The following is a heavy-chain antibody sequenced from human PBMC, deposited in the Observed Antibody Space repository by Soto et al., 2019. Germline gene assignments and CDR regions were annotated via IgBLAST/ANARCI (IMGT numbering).Heavy chain of an antibody. J-gene: IGHJ4*02. CDR1: GFTFSSYG. V-gene: IGHV3-33*01. CDR3: ARERSSSWYSGYYFDY. CDR2: IWYDGSNK. D-gene: IGHD6-13*01. Sequence: PGGSLRLSCAASGFTFSSYGMHWVRQAPGKGLEWVAVIWYDGSNKYYADSVKGRFTISRDNSKNTLYLQMNSLRAEDTAVYYCARERSSSWYSGYYFDYWGQGTLVTVSS.